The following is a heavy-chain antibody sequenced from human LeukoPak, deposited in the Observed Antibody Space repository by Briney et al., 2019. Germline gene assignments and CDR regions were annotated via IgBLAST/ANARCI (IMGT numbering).Heavy chain of an antibody. CDR1: GGSISSSSYY. CDR2: IYYSGST. V-gene: IGHV4-61*05. J-gene: IGHJ5*02. D-gene: IGHD6-19*01. CDR3: ARIAVAGTAGPRRDWFDP. Sequence: SETLSLTCTVSGGSISSSSYYWGWIRQPPGKGLEWIGYIYYSGSTNYNPSLKSRVTISVDTSKNQFSLKLSSVTAADTAVYYCARIAVAGTAGPRRDWFDPWGQGTLVTVSS.